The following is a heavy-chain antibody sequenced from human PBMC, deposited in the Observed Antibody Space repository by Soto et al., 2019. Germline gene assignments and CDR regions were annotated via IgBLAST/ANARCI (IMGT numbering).Heavy chain of an antibody. CDR2: ISGSGGST. CDR3: AKAGGATNFLDHYYYYGMDV. V-gene: IGHV3-23*01. J-gene: IGHJ6*02. CDR1: GFTFSSYA. Sequence: HPGGSLRLSCAASGFTFSSYAMSWVRQAPGKGLEWVSAISGSGGSTYYTDSVKGRFTISRDNSKNTLYLQMNSLRAEDTAVYYFAKAGGATNFLDHYYYYGMDVWGQGTTVTVSS. D-gene: IGHD1-26*01.